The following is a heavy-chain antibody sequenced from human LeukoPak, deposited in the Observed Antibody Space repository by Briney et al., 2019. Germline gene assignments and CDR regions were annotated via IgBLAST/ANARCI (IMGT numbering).Heavy chain of an antibody. CDR3: ARVSPGVGVVVVAATKEDYFDY. Sequence: PGGSLRLSCAASGFTFSSYEMNWVRPAPGKGLEWVSYISSSGSTIYYADSVKGRFTISRDNAKNSLYLQMNSLRAEDTAVYYCARVSPGVGVVVVAATKEDYFDYWGQGTLDTVSS. J-gene: IGHJ4*02. V-gene: IGHV3-48*03. CDR2: ISSSGSTI. D-gene: IGHD2-15*01. CDR1: GFTFSSYE.